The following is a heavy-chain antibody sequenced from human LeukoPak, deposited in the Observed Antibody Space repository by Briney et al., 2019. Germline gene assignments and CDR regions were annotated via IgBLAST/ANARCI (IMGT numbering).Heavy chain of an antibody. CDR1: GFTFRSYE. D-gene: IGHD2-2*01. CDR3: ARHYCSSTSCLPDY. Sequence: AGGSLRLSCAASGFTFRSYEMNWVRQAPGKGLEWVSYISSSGSTIYYADSVKGRFTISRDNAKNSLYLQMSSLRAEDTAVYYCARHYCSSTSCLPDYWGQGTLVTVSS. J-gene: IGHJ4*02. V-gene: IGHV3-48*03. CDR2: ISSSGSTI.